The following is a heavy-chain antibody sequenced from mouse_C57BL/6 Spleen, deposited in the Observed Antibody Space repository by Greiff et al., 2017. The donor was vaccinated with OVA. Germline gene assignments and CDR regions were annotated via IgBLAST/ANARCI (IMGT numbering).Heavy chain of an antibody. Sequence: VQLQQPGAELVKPGASVKLSCKASGYTFTSYWMQWVKQRPGQGLEWIGEIDPSDSYTNYNQKFKGKATLTVDTSSSTAYMQLSSLKSEDSAVYYCARAGYYMDYWGQGTAVTVSS. CDR3: ARAGYYMDY. D-gene: IGHD2-3*01. V-gene: IGHV1-50*01. J-gene: IGHJ4*01. CDR1: GYTFTSYW. CDR2: IDPSDSYT.